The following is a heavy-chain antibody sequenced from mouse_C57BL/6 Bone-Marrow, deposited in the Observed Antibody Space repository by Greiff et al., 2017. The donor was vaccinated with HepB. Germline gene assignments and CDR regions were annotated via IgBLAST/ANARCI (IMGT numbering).Heavy chain of an antibody. CDR2: INPNNGGT. V-gene: IGHV1-22*01. J-gene: IGHJ2*01. Sequence: VQLQQSGPELVKPGASVKMSCKASGYTFTDYNMHWVKQSHGKSLEWIGYINPNNGGTSYNQKFKGKATLTVNKSSSTAYMELRSLTSEDSAVYYCARDYYGSSWIYYFDYWGQGTTLTVSS. CDR1: GYTFTDYN. D-gene: IGHD1-1*01. CDR3: ARDYYGSSWIYYFDY.